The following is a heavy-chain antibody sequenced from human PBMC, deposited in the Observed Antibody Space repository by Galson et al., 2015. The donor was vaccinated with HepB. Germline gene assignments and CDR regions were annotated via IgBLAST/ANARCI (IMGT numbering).Heavy chain of an antibody. CDR1: GYTFTSYD. CDR3: AREIGNYTSSYHGMPV. V-gene: IGHV1-8*02. CDR2: INPNSGNT. J-gene: IGHJ6*02. D-gene: IGHD4-11*01. Sequence: SVKVSCKASGYTFTSYDINWVRQATGQGLEWMGWINPNSGNTGYAQKFQGRVTMTRNTSISTAHMEMSSLRSEDTAVYYCAREIGNYTSSYHGMPVCGPGTPVAAS.